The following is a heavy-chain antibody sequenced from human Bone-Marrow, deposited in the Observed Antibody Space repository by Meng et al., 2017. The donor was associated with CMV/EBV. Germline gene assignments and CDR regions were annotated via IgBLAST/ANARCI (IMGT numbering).Heavy chain of an antibody. CDR1: GFTFSGSA. V-gene: IGHV3-73*01. CDR3: VREVAAAYFDP. CDR2: IRSKANSYAT. J-gene: IGHJ5*02. D-gene: IGHD2-15*01. Sequence: GGSPRLSCAASGFTFSGSAMHWVRQASGKGLEWVGRIRSKANSYATAYAASVKGRFTISRDDSKNTAYLQMNSLKTEDTAVYFCVREVAAAYFDPWGQRTLVTVSS.